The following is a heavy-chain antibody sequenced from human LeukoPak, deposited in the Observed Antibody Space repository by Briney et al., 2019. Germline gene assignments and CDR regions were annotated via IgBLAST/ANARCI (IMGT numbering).Heavy chain of an antibody. CDR2: ISSSSSYI. Sequence: GGSLRLSCAASGFTFSSYSMNWVRQAPGKGLEWVSSISSSSSYIYYADSVKGRFTISRDNAKNSLYLQMNSLRAEDTAVYYCARATYYYDSSGYYYYYYYYYMDVWGKGTTVTVSS. D-gene: IGHD3-22*01. J-gene: IGHJ6*03. CDR1: GFTFSSYS. CDR3: ARATYYYDSSGYYYYYYYYYMDV. V-gene: IGHV3-21*01.